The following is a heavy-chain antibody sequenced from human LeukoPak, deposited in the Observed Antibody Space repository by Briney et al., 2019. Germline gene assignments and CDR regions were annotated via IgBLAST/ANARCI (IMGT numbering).Heavy chain of an antibody. CDR1: GFTFRDYY. J-gene: IGHJ4*02. CDR2: ISGSSTYT. D-gene: IGHD1-26*01. V-gene: IGHV3-11*06. CDR3: ARVGSRGYYFDY. Sequence: PGGSLRLSCASSGFTFRDYYMSWIRQAPGKGLEWVSHISGSSTYTNYADSVKGRFTISRDNANNSLYLQMNSLTAEDTAVFYCARVGSRGYYFDYWGQGTLVSVSS.